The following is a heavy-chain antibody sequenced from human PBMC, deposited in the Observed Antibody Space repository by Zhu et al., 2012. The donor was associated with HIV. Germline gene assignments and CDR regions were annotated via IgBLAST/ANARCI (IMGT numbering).Heavy chain of an antibody. V-gene: IGHV3-23*01. CDR1: GFTFSSYA. J-gene: IGHJ3*02. CDR2: ISGSGGST. Sequence: EVQLLESGGGLVQPGGSLRLSCAASGFTFSSYAMSWVRQAPGKGLEWVSAISGSGGSTYYADSVKGRFTISRDNSKNTLYLQMNSLRAEDTAVYYCAKEIPGYSSGWGEHDAFDIWAKGQWSPSLQ. D-gene: IGHD6-19*01. CDR3: AKEIPGYSSGWGEHDAFDI.